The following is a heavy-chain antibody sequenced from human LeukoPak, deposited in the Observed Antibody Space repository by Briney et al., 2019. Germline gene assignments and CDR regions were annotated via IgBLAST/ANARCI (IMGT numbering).Heavy chain of an antibody. J-gene: IGHJ4*02. CDR1: GFTVSSNY. CDR2: TSYNGRNK. V-gene: IGHV3-30*18. Sequence: GGSLRLSCAASGFTVSSNYMSWVRQAPGKGLEWLALTSYNGRNKYYADSVKGRFTISRDNSKSTLFLQMNSLRTDDTAVYFCAKATNYDFWSGSLGLDYWGQGTLVTASS. CDR3: AKATNYDFWSGSLGLDY. D-gene: IGHD3-3*01.